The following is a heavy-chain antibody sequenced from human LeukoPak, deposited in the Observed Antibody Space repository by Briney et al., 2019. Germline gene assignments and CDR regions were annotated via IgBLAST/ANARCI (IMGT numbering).Heavy chain of an antibody. D-gene: IGHD1-20*01. V-gene: IGHV1-8*01. Sequence: GASVKVSCKASGYTFTSYDINWVRQATGQGLEWMGWMNPNSGNTGYAQKFQGRVTMTRNTSISTAYMELSCLRSEDTAVYYCARAADEYNYWFDPWGQGTLVTVSS. CDR2: MNPNSGNT. CDR3: ARAADEYNYWFDP. J-gene: IGHJ5*02. CDR1: GYTFTSYD.